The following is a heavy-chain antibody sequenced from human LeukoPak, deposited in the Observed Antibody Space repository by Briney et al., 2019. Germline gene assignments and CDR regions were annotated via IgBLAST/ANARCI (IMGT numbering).Heavy chain of an antibody. CDR1: GDSVSSNSAA. CDR3: ARVEWELLIGGGFDP. D-gene: IGHD1-26*01. V-gene: IGHV6-1*01. CDR2: TYYRSKWYN. J-gene: IGHJ5*02. Sequence: SQTLSLTRAISGDSVSSNSAAWNWIRQSPSRGLEWLGRTYYRSKWYNDYAVSVKSRITINPDTSKNQLSLQLNSVTPEDTAVYYCARVEWELLIGGGFDPWGQGTLVTVSS.